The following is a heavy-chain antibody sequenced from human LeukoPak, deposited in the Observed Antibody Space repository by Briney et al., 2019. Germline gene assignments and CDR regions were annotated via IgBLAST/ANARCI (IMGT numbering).Heavy chain of an antibody. CDR3: ARLPLRRGEYFDL. D-gene: IGHD4-17*01. V-gene: IGHV4-59*08. CDR2: IYYSGST. CDR1: GGPISSYY. Sequence: SSETLSLTCTVSGGPISSYYWSWIRQPPGRGLEWIGYIYYSGSTNYNPSLKSRVTISVDTSKNQFSLKLSSVTAADTAVYYCARLPLRRGEYFDLWGRGTLVTVSS. J-gene: IGHJ2*01.